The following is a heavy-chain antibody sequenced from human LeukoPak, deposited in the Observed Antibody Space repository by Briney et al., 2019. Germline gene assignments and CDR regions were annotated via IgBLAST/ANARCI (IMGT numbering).Heavy chain of an antibody. CDR3: AKSQDDFWSGYPLFLDY. J-gene: IGHJ4*02. D-gene: IGHD3-3*01. V-gene: IGHV3-23*01. CDR1: GFTFSSYA. CDR2: ISGSGGST. Sequence: PGGSLRLSCAASGFTFSSYAMSWVRQAPGKGLEWVSDISGSGGSTYYADSVKGRFTISRDTSKNTLYLQMNSLRAEDTAVYYCAKSQDDFWSGYPLFLDYWGQGTLVAVSS.